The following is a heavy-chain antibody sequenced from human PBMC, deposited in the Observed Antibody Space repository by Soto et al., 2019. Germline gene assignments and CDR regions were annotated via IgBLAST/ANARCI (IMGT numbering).Heavy chain of an antibody. CDR1: GFTFSSYG. J-gene: IGHJ6*02. D-gene: IGHD3-10*01. V-gene: IGHV3-30*18. CDR3: AKGEKHYYGSGSSTYYYYGMDV. Sequence: PGGSLRLSCAASGFTFSSYGMHWVRQAPGKGLEWVAVISYDGSNKYYADSVKGRFTISRDNSKNTLYLQMNSLRTEDTAVYYCAKGEKHYYGSGSSTYYYYGMDVWGQGTTVTVSS. CDR2: ISYDGSNK.